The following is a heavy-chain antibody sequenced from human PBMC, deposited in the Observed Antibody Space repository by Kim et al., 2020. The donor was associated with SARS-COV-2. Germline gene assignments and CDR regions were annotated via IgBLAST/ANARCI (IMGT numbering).Heavy chain of an antibody. CDR2: MNPNSGNT. J-gene: IGHJ6*02. V-gene: IGHV1-8*01. CDR3: ARGGGQWLGFYYYYYGMDV. CDR1: GYTFTSYD. Sequence: ASVKVSCKASGYTFTSYDINWVRQATGQGLEWMGWMNPNSGNTGYAQKFQGRVTMTRNTSISTAYMELSSLRSEDTAVYYCARGGGQWLGFYYYYYGMDVWGQGTTVTVSS. D-gene: IGHD6-19*01.